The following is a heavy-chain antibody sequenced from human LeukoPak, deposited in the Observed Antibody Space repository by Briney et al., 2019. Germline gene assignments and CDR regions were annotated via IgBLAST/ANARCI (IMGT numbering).Heavy chain of an antibody. CDR1: GFTFTSSA. CDR2: IVVGSGNT. Sequence: SVKVSCKASGFTFTSSAMQWVRQARGQRLEWIGWIVVGSGNTNYAQKFQERVTITRDMSTSTAYMELSSLRSEDTAIYYCARDCSSTRCQGPVFDNWGQGTLVTVSS. V-gene: IGHV1-58*02. CDR3: ARDCSSTRCQGPVFDN. D-gene: IGHD2-2*01. J-gene: IGHJ4*02.